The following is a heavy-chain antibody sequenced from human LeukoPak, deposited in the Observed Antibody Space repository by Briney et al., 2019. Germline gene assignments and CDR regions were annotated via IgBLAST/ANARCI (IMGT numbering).Heavy chain of an antibody. J-gene: IGHJ4*02. V-gene: IGHV4-61*02. D-gene: IGHD1-26*01. Sequence: PSQTLSLTCTVSGGSISSGSYYWSWIRQPAGKGLEWIGRIYTSGSTNYNPSLKSRVTISVDTSKNQFSLKLSSVTAADTAVYYCASGVGAIRRSYFDYWGQGTLVTVSS. CDR2: IYTSGST. CDR3: ASGVGAIRRSYFDY. CDR1: GGSISSGSYY.